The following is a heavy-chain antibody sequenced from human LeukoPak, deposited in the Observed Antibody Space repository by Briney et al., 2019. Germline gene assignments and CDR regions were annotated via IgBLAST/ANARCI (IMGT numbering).Heavy chain of an antibody. D-gene: IGHD1-7*01. CDR1: GYTLTELS. Sequence: GASVKVSCKVSGYTLTELSVHWVRQAPGKGLEWMGGFDPEDGETIYAQKFQGRVTITADESTSTAYIELSSLRSEDTAVYYCARDGLGGTSEWGQGTLVTVSS. J-gene: IGHJ4*02. CDR2: FDPEDGET. V-gene: IGHV1-24*01. CDR3: ARDGLGGTSE.